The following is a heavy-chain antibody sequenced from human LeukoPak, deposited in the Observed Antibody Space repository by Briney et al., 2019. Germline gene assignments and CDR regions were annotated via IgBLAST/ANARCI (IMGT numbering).Heavy chain of an antibody. V-gene: IGHV2-5*02. J-gene: IGHJ4*02. Sequence: FGPTLVNPTQTLTLTCTFSGFSLSTRGVGVGWIRQPPGKALEWLALIYWDDDKRYSPSLKSRLTVTKDTSKNQVVLTMTNMDPVDTATYYCAHRPYYYDSGGYYSPFDYWGQGTLVTVSS. CDR2: IYWDDDK. CDR3: AHRPYYYDSGGYYSPFDY. D-gene: IGHD3-22*01. CDR1: GFSLSTRGVG.